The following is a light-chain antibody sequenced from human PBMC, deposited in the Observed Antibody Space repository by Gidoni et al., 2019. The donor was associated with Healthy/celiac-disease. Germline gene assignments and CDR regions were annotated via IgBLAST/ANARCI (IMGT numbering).Light chain of an antibody. Sequence: ESVLTQSPPTLSLSPGERATLSCRASQSVSSYLAWYQQKPGQAPRLLIYDASNRATGIPARFSGSGSGTDFTLTISSLEPEDFAVYYCQQRSNWLALTFGGGTKVEIK. CDR1: QSVSSY. J-gene: IGKJ4*01. V-gene: IGKV3-11*01. CDR2: DAS. CDR3: QQRSNWLALT.